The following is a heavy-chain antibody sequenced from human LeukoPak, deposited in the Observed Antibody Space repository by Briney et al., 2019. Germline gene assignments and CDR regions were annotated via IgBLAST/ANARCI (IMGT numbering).Heavy chain of an antibody. CDR3: ARGFPLKVRFLNYYYMDV. D-gene: IGHD3-3*01. Sequence: PSQTLSLTCTVSGDSLSSGNFYWTWIRQPAGKGLEWIGRIYTNGDTSYNPSLKSRVTILLDTSQNHFSLNLNSVTAADTATYYCARGFPLKVRFLNYYYMDVWAKGTTVTVSS. J-gene: IGHJ6*03. CDR2: IYTNGDT. V-gene: IGHV4-61*02. CDR1: GDSLSSGNFY.